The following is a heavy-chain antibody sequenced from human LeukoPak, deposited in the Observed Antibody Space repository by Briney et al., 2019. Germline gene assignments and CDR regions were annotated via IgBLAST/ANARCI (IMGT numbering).Heavy chain of an antibody. CDR3: ARGLYSGSYLFDY. J-gene: IGHJ4*02. Sequence: SETLSLTCTVSGGSISNYYWSWIRQPPGKGLEWIGYIYYSGSTNYNPSLKSRVTISVDTSKNQFSLKLSSVTAADTAVYYCARGLYSGSYLFDYWGQGTLVTVSS. V-gene: IGHV4-59*01. D-gene: IGHD1-26*01. CDR2: IYYSGST. CDR1: GGSISNYY.